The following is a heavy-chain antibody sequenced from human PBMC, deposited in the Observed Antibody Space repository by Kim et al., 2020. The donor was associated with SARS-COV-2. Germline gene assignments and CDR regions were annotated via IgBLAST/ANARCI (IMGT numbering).Heavy chain of an antibody. CDR1: GFTFSSYA. V-gene: IGHV3-30*04. Sequence: GGSLRLSCAASGFTFSSYAMHWVRQAPGKGLEWVAVIAYDGSNKYYADSVKGRFTISRDNSKNTLYLQMNSLRAEDTAVYYCARDSSSGRTPRRTNYFD. J-gene: IGHJ4*01. D-gene: IGHD6-19*01. CDR3: ARDSSSGRTPRRTNYFD. CDR2: IAYDGSNK.